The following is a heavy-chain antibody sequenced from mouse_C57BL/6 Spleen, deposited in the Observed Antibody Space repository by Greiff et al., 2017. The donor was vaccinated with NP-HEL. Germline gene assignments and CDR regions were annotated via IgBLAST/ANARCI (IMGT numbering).Heavy chain of an antibody. CDR3: ARLSWDYFDY. CDR2: ISYSGST. Sequence: EVKLLESGPGMVKPSQSLSLTCTVTGYSITSGYDWHWIRHFPGNKLEWMGYISYSGSTNYNPSLKSRISITHDTSKNHFFLKLNSVTTEDTATYYCARLSWDYFDYWGQGTTLTVSS. J-gene: IGHJ2*01. CDR1: GYSITSGYD. V-gene: IGHV3-1*01. D-gene: IGHD4-1*01.